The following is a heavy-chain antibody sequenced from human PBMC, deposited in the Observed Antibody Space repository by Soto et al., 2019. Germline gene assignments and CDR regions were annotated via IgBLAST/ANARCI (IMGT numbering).Heavy chain of an antibody. D-gene: IGHD6-13*01. Sequence: GGSLRLSCAASGFTFSSYAMHGVRQAPGKGLEWVAVISYDGSNKYYADSVKGRFTISRDNSKNTLYLQMNSLRAEDTAVYYCARDEGRSLAAAGIPMSWGQGTLVTVSS. J-gene: IGHJ5*02. CDR2: ISYDGSNK. CDR1: GFTFSSYA. V-gene: IGHV3-30-3*01. CDR3: ARDEGRSLAAAGIPMS.